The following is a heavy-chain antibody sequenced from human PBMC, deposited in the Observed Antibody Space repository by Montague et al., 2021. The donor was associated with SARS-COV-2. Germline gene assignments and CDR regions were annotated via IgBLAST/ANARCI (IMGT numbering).Heavy chain of an antibody. CDR3: ARTAETDYTGYYCCAMDV. D-gene: IGHD3-16*01. Sequence: PALVKPTQTLTLTCTFSGFSLSTSGMCVSWIRQPPGKALEWLARIDWDDDKYYSTSLKTRLTISKDTSKNQVVLTMTNMDPVDTATYYCARTAETDYTGYYCCAMDVWGQGTMVTVSS. CDR1: GFSLSTSGMC. J-gene: IGHJ6*02. V-gene: IGHV2-70*11. CDR2: IDWDDDK.